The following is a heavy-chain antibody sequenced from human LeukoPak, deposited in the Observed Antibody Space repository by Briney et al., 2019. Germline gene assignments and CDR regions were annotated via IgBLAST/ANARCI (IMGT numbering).Heavy chain of an antibody. CDR3: ARDLEQQLVNDY. CDR1: GFTFSSYG. CDR2: IWYDGSNK. J-gene: IGHJ4*02. Sequence: QSGGSLRLSCAASGFTFSSYGMHWVRQAPGKGLEWVAVIWYDGSNKYYADSVKGRFTISRDNSKNTLYLQMNSLRAEDTAVYYCARDLEQQLVNDYWGQGTLVTVPS. V-gene: IGHV3-33*01. D-gene: IGHD6-13*01.